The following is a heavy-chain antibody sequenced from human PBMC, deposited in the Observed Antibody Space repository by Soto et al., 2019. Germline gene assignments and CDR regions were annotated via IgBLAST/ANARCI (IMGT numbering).Heavy chain of an antibody. J-gene: IGHJ4*02. V-gene: IGHV3-48*01. CDR3: ARRLGYXXGGSCPTDY. Sequence: EVQLVESGGGLVQPGGSLRLSCAASGFTFSSFNMNWVRQAPGKGLEWVSFVTSGGGTIYYADSVKGRFTISRDNAKDSLYLQMNSLRAEDTAVYYCARRLGYXXGGSCPTDYWGQGTLVTVSS. D-gene: IGHD2-15*01. CDR2: VTSGGGTI. CDR1: GFTFSSFN.